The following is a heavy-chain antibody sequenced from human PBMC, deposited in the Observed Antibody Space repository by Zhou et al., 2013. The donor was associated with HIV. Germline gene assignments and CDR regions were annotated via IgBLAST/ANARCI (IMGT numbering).Heavy chain of an antibody. V-gene: IGHV1-69*05. CDR3: ARSDPSRYCPHGVCPRNYYYDMDV. J-gene: IGHJ6*03. CDR2: IVPFSRTT. D-gene: IGHD2-8*01. CDR1: GGAFSIYS. Sequence: QVQLVQSGAELKKPGSSVKVSCKAPGGAFSIYSVSWVRQAPGQGLQWMGGIVPFSRTTNYAQNFQGRLTITTDDSASTVYMELSGLQSEDTGVYYCARSDPSRYCPHGVCPRNYYYDMDVWGTGTTVTVYS.